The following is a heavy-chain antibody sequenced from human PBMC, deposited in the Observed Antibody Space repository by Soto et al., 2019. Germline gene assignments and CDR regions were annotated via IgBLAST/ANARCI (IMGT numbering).Heavy chain of an antibody. CDR1: GGSISSGGYY. D-gene: IGHD3-22*01. V-gene: IGHV4-30-4*01. J-gene: IGHJ4*02. CDR2: IYYSGST. Sequence: PSETLSLTCTVSGGSISSGGYYWSWIRQPPGKGLEWIGYIYYSGSTYYNPSLKSRVTISVDTSKNQFSLKLSSVTAADTAVYYCATPGGVYYYDSSGYYGPFRYWGQGTLVTVSS. CDR3: ATPGGVYYYDSSGYYGPFRY.